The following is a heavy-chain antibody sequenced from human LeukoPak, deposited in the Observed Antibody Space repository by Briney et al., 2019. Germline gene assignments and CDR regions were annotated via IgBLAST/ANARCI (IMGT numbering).Heavy chain of an antibody. CDR2: TYYSGST. CDR3: ARSSDRGYSYEN. D-gene: IGHD5-18*01. V-gene: IGHV4-59*01. CDR1: GGSISSYY. J-gene: IGHJ4*02. Sequence: SETLSLTCTVSGGSISSYYWSWIRQPPGKGLEWIGYTYYSGSTNYNPSLQSRVTISVDTSKNQFSLKLSSVTAADTAVYYCARSSDRGYSYENWGQGTLVTVSS.